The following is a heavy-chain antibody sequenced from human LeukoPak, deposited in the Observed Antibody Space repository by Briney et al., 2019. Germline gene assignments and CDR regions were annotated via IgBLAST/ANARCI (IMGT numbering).Heavy chain of an antibody. CDR2: IYYSGST. CDR1: GGSISSSSYY. Sequence: SETLFLTCTVSGGSISSSSYYWGWIRQPPGKGLEWIGSIYYSGSTCYNPSLKSRVTISVDTSKNQFSLKLSSVTAADTAVYYCARQLPWAFDIWGQGTMVTVSS. D-gene: IGHD6-6*01. J-gene: IGHJ3*02. V-gene: IGHV4-39*07. CDR3: ARQLPWAFDI.